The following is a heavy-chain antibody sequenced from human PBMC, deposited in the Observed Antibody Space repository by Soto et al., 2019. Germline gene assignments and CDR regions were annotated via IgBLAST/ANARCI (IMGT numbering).Heavy chain of an antibody. CDR1: GASVSSNTAA. CDR3: ARGVAGSGFDL. Sequence: SQTLSLTCAISGASVSSNTAAWNWIRSSPSRGLEWLGRTYYRSNWRHDYAVSVKSRTTVNPDTSKNHFSLQLNSVTPDATAVYYCARGVAGSGFDLWGQGPLVTVS. D-gene: IGHD6-19*01. CDR2: TYYRSNWRH. V-gene: IGHV6-1*01. J-gene: IGHJ4*02.